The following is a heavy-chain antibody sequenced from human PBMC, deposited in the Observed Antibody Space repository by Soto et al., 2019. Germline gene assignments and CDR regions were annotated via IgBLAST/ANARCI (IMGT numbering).Heavy chain of an antibody. Sequence: SETLSLTCSVSGGSINSYTNYWSWIRQTPSRGLEWIGYIYYSGTTYYNPSLKSRVTISIDTSKNQFSLSLTSVVAADTAVYYCVTEIVDSFDSSGYPYHWGQGTLVT. CDR2: IYYSGTT. J-gene: IGHJ5*02. D-gene: IGHD3-22*01. V-gene: IGHV4-30-4*01. CDR1: GGSINSYTNY. CDR3: VTEIVDSFDSSGYPYH.